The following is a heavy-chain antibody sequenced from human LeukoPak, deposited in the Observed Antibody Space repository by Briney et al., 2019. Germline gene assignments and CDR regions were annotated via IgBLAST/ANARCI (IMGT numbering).Heavy chain of an antibody. J-gene: IGHJ4*02. CDR2: ISAYNGNT. CDR1: GYTFTSYG. Sequence: ASVKVSCKASGYTFTSYGISWVRQASGQGLEWMGWISAYNGNTNYAQKLQGRVTMTTDTSTSTAYMELRSLRSDDTAVYFCAREGGVVITSLPDYWGEGTLVTVSS. CDR3: AREGGVVITSLPDY. D-gene: IGHD3-22*01. V-gene: IGHV1-18*01.